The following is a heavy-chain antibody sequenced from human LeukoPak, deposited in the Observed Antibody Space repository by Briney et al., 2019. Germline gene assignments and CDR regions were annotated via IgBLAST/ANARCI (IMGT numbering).Heavy chain of an antibody. CDR1: GYTFTNYW. CDR2: IYPGDSDS. Sequence: GESLKISCKGSGYTFTNYWIAWVRQMPGKGLEWMGMIYPGDSDSRYSPSFQGQVTFSADKSISTAYLQWSSLKASDSAMYYCVRESGYSSGWYPYWGQGTLVTVSP. V-gene: IGHV5-51*01. J-gene: IGHJ4*02. CDR3: VRESGYSSGWYPY. D-gene: IGHD6-19*01.